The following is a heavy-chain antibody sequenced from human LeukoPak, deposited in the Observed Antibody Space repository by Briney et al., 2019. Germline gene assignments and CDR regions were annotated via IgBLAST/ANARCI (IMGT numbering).Heavy chain of an antibody. J-gene: IGHJ6*02. Sequence: PGGSLRLSCAASGFTFGSYAMYWVRQAPGKGLEWVSGIFGSGGSAHYADSVKGRFTISRDNSENTVYLQMDSLRVEDTAIYYCALYSSGYYYYYYYGMDVWGQGTTVTVSS. CDR2: IFGSGGSA. D-gene: IGHD3-22*01. V-gene: IGHV3-23*01. CDR1: GFTFGSYA. CDR3: ALYSSGYYYYYYYGMDV.